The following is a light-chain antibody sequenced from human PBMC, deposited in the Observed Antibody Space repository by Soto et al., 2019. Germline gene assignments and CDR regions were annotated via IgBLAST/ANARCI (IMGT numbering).Light chain of an antibody. CDR3: QQRSDWPPRLT. Sequence: EIVLTQSPATLSLSPGERATLSCRASQTINNYLAWYQQKPGQAPRILVYDASYRAIGIPARFSGSGSGTDFTLTISSLEPEDFAVYYCQQRSDWPPRLTFGGGTKVEIK. CDR1: QTINNY. J-gene: IGKJ4*01. V-gene: IGKV3-11*01. CDR2: DAS.